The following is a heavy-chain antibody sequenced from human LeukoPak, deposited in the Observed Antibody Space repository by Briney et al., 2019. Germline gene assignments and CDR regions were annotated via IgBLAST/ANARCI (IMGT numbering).Heavy chain of an antibody. J-gene: IGHJ5*02. D-gene: IGHD5-18*01. CDR2: INKSESS. CDR1: GGSLSAYY. V-gene: IGHV4-34*01. Sequence: SETLSLTCAVYGGSLSAYYWSWIRQSPGKGLEWIGEINKSESSNYNPSLKSRVTISVDTSKNQFSLRLSSVTAADTAVYFCAPRGDIEHSYGYGKWFDPWGQGTRVTVSS. CDR3: APRGDIEHSYGYGKWFDP.